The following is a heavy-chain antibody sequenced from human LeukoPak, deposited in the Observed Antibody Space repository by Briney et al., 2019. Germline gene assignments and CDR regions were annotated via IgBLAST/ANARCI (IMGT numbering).Heavy chain of an antibody. CDR3: ARRKSGYYSYYFDY. CDR1: GGSISSSYY. V-gene: IGHV4-39*01. Sequence: SETLSLTCTVSGGSISSSYYWGWIRQPPGKGLEWIGSIYYSGSTYYNPSLKSRVTISVDTSKNRFSLKLSSVTAADTAVYYCARRKSGYYSYYFDYWGQRTLVTVSS. CDR2: IYYSGST. J-gene: IGHJ4*02. D-gene: IGHD3-22*01.